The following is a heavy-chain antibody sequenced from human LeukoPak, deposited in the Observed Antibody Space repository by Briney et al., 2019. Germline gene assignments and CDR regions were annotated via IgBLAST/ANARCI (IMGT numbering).Heavy chain of an antibody. CDR2: ISGSGDDT. Sequence: PGGSLRLSCAASGFTLSSYAMTWVRPAPGQGMEWVTGISGSGDDTYYADSVKGRFTVSRDNSKNTLYLQMNSLRVEDTAVYYCAKEGGGCHRLLTCLWGQGTLVTVSS. CDR3: AKEGGGCHRLLTCL. CDR1: GFTLSSYA. J-gene: IGHJ4*02. D-gene: IGHD3-9*01. V-gene: IGHV3-23*01.